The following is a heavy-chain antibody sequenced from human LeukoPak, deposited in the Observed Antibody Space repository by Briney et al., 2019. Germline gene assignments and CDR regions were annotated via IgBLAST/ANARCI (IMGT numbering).Heavy chain of an antibody. CDR3: ARDKAPRYIYGLGL. V-gene: IGHV1-18*01. CDR2: IDPYNGDT. J-gene: IGHJ4*02. D-gene: IGHD5-18*01. Sequence: GASVKVSCRASGYTFITYGINWVRQAPGQGLDWMGWIDPYNGDTDYAQKVQGRVTMTKDTSTSTAYMELRSLRSDDTAVYYCARDKAPRYIYGLGLWGQGTLVTVSS. CDR1: GYTFITYG.